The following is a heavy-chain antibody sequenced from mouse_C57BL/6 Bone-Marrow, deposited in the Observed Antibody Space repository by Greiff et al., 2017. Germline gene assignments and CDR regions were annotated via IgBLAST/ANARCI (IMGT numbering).Heavy chain of an antibody. CDR1: GYSITSCYY. J-gene: IGHJ1*03. CDR3: SRGGYSNYVHSFHV. CDR2: ISYDGSN. D-gene: IGHD2-5*01. V-gene: IGHV3-6*01. Sequence: EVQLQESGPGRVKPSQPLSLTCSVTGYSITSCYYWNWIRQFPGNKLEWMGYISYDGSNNYNPSLKNRISITRDTSKNQFFLKLNSVTTEDTATYYFSRGGYSNYVHSFHVWGTSATVTVS.